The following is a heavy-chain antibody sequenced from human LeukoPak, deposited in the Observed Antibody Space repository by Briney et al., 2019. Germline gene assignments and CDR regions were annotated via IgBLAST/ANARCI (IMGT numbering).Heavy chain of an antibody. D-gene: IGHD5-18*01. CDR2: IYYRSKWSN. CDR3: GRHGGYNYGYAFDY. V-gene: IGHV6-1*01. J-gene: IGHJ4*02. Sequence: SQTLSLTCVISGDSVSSNSAAWNWIRQSPSRGLEWLGRIYYRSKWSNEYAMSVKSRITIDPDTSNNQFSLQLNSVTPEDTAAYYCGRHGGYNYGYAFDYWGQGTLVTVSS. CDR1: GDSVSSNSAA.